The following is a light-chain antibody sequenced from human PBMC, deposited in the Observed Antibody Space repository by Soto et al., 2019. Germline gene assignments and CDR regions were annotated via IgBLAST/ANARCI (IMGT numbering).Light chain of an antibody. CDR1: NSGSKS. V-gene: IGLV3-21*02. CDR3: QVWDSTAGV. J-gene: IGLJ1*01. CDR2: DDS. Sequence: SYELTQPPSVSVAPGQTARITCGGNNSGSKSVHWYQQKPGQAPVLVVYDDSDRPSGIPERFSGSNSGNTATLTISRVEAGDEADYYCQVWDSTAGVFGTGTKLTVL.